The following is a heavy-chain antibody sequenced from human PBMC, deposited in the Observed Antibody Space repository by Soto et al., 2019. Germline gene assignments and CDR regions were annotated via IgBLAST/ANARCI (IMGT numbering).Heavy chain of an antibody. J-gene: IGHJ4*02. CDR2: INHSGST. CDR3: ARRLVVVAAPSAGFDY. V-gene: IGHV4-34*01. D-gene: IGHD2-15*01. CDR1: GGSFSGYY. Sequence: PSETLSLTCAVYGGSFSGYYWSWIRQPPGKGLEWIGEINHSGSTNYNPSLKSRVTISVDTSKNQFSLKLSSVTAADTAVYYCARRLVVVAAPSAGFDYWGQGTLVTVSS.